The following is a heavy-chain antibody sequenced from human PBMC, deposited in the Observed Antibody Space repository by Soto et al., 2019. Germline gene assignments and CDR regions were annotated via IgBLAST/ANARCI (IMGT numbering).Heavy chain of an antibody. CDR1: GFTFSENA. CDR3: ARDPFGGGDSEWFDP. J-gene: IGHJ5*02. CDR2: ISGSSRDI. Sequence: EVQLVESGGGLVKPGGSLRLSCAASGFTFSENAMNWVRQAPGKGLEWVSSISGSSRDIYYAESVKGRFTVSRNNAKNSLYLQMNSLRAEDTAMYYCARDPFGGGDSEWFDPWGQGTLVTVSS. V-gene: IGHV3-21*01. D-gene: IGHD2-21*02.